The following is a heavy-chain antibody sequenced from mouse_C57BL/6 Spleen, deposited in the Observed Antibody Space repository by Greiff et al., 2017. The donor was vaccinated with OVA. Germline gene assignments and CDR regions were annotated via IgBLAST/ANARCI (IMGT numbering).Heavy chain of an antibody. J-gene: IGHJ2*01. CDR2: INPNNGGT. V-gene: IGHV1-26*01. D-gene: IGHD4-1*01. CDR3: ARGALGRGY. CDR1: GYTFTDYY. Sequence: EVQLQQSGPELVKPGASVKISCKASGYTFTDYYMNWVKQSHGKSLEWIGDINPNNGGTSYNQKFKGKATLTVDKSSSTAYMELRSLTSEDSAVYYCARGALGRGYWGQGTTLTVSS.